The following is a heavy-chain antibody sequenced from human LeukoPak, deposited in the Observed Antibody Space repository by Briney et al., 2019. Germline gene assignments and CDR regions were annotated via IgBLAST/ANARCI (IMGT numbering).Heavy chain of an antibody. J-gene: IGHJ3*02. CDR2: ISSSSSYI. CDR1: GFTFSSYS. CDR3: ARDRRLGDYNDAFDI. Sequence: KPGGSLRLSCAASGFTFSSYSMNWVRQAPGKGLEWVSSISSSSSYIYYADSVKGRFTISRDNAKNSLYLQMNSLRAEDTAVYYCARDRRLGDYNDAFDIWGQGTMVTVSS. V-gene: IGHV3-21*01. D-gene: IGHD4-17*01.